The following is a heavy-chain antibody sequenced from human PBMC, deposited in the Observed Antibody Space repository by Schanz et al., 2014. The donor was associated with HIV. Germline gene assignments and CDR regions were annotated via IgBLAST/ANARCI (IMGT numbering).Heavy chain of an antibody. CDR2: ISDTGTTT. Sequence: QVQLVESGGGVVQPGKSLRLSCAASGFTFNDYYMTWIRQAPGKGLGWVSYISDTGTTTYYADSVNGRFTISRDNAKNSMFLQMNSLRGEDTAVYYCAREKDLGYSSTLGFWGQGTLVTVSS. CDR1: GFTFNDYY. CDR3: AREKDLGYSSTLGF. D-gene: IGHD6-13*01. V-gene: IGHV3-11*01. J-gene: IGHJ4*02.